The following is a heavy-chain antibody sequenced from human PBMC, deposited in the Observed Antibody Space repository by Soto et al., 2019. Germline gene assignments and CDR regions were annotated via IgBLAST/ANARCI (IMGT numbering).Heavy chain of an antibody. V-gene: IGHV1-18*01. D-gene: IGHD2-2*01. J-gene: IGHJ6*02. CDR2: ISAYNGNT. CDR1: GYTFTSYG. Sequence: QVQLVQSGAEVKKPGASVKVSCKASGYTFTSYGISWVRQAPGQGLEWMGWISAYNGNTNYAQKLQGRVTMTTDTSTSTAYMELRRLRSDDTPVYYCARGHGTAAPYYYYGMDVWGQGTTVTVSS. CDR3: ARGHGTAAPYYYYGMDV.